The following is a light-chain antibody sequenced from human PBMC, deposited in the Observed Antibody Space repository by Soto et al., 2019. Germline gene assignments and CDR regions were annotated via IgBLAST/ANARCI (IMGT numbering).Light chain of an antibody. J-gene: IGKJ1*01. CDR1: QRVSSSN. V-gene: IGKV3-20*01. Sequence: EIVLTQSPGTLSLSPGDRATLYCRASQRVSSSNLAWYQQKRCQSPRLLIYGASSRATGIPDRFSGSGSGPDFTRTISRLEPEDFAVYFCQHYGSSPWTFGQGTKVESK. CDR2: GAS. CDR3: QHYGSSPWT.